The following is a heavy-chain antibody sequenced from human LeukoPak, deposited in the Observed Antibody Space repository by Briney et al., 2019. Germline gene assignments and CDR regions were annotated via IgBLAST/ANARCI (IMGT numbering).Heavy chain of an antibody. CDR3: ARSGYETPTTIDY. V-gene: IGHV3-66*02. Sequence: SLRLSCAASGFSVNSNYMSWVRQAPGKWLEWVSILYIGGATDYADCVKGRVNISRDISKNAVYLQMSSLGLEDTAVYNCARSGYETPTTIDYWGQGTLVTVSS. CDR2: LYIGGAT. CDR1: GFSVNSNY. J-gene: IGHJ4*02. D-gene: IGHD5-12*01.